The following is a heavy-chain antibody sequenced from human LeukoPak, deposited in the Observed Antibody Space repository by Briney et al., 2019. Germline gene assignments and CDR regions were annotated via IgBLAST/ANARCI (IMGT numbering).Heavy chain of an antibody. Sequence: TGGSLRLSCAASGFTFSGSAMHWVRQAPGKGLEWVAVISYDGSNKYYADSVKGRFTISRDNSKNTLYLQMNSLRAEDTAVYYCARAGGYSYGYDYYYGMDVWGQGTTVTVSS. CDR2: ISYDGSNK. CDR1: GFTFSGSA. V-gene: IGHV3-30*04. CDR3: ARAGGYSYGYDYYYGMDV. J-gene: IGHJ6*02. D-gene: IGHD5-18*01.